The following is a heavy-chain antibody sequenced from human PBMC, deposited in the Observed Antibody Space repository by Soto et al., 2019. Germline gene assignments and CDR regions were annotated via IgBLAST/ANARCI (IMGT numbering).Heavy chain of an antibody. D-gene: IGHD3-10*01. CDR2: IIPIFGTA. J-gene: IGHJ6*02. V-gene: IGHV1-69*01. CDR1: GGTLSSYA. Sequence: QVQLVQSGAEVKKPGSSVKVSCKASGGTLSSYAISWVRQAPGLGLEWMGGIIPIFGTANYAQKFQGRVTITADESTSTAYMELSSLRSEDTAVYYCAMAPVGSASGRGVIDPRRYGMDVWGQGTTVTVSS. CDR3: AMAPVGSASGRGVIDPRRYGMDV.